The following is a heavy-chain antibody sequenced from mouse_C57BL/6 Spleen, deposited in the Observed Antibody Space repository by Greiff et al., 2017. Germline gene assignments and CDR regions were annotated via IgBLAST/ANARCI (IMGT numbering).Heavy chain of an antibody. D-gene: IGHD1-1*01. J-gene: IGHJ2*01. CDR3: ARRVVITTVVEGYFDY. CDR1: GYAFSSYW. V-gene: IGHV1-80*01. Sequence: VQLQESGAELVKPGASVKISCKASGYAFSSYWMNWVKQRPGKGLEWIGQIYPGDGDTNYNGKFKGKATLTADKSSSTAYMQLSSLTSEDSAVYFCARRVVITTVVEGYFDYWGQGTTLTVSS. CDR2: IYPGDGDT.